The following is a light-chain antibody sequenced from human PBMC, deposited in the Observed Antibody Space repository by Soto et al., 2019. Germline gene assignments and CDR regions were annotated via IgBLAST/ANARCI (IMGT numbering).Light chain of an antibody. CDR3: QQYGSSEWT. Sequence: EIVLTQSPGTLSLSPGERATLSCRASQSVSSSYLAWYQQKPGQAPRLLIYGASSRATGIPDKFSGSGSGTDFTLTISRLEPEEFAVYSCQQYGSSEWTFGQGTKEQI. J-gene: IGKJ1*01. CDR2: GAS. CDR1: QSVSSSY. V-gene: IGKV3-20*01.